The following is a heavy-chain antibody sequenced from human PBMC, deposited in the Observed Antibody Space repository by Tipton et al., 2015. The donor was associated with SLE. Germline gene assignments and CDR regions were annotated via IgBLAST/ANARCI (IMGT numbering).Heavy chain of an antibody. CDR1: GASINNYY. J-gene: IGHJ4*02. D-gene: IGHD5-12*01. CDR2: IHYSGTT. CDR3: ARGFRGYDLN. Sequence: GLVKPSETLSLTCTVSGASINNYYWSWIRQSPGKGLEWIGYIHYSGTTNYNPSLKSRVTISVDTSKNQFSLKLSSVTAADTAVYYCARGFRGYDLNWGQGTLVTVSS. V-gene: IGHV4-59*01.